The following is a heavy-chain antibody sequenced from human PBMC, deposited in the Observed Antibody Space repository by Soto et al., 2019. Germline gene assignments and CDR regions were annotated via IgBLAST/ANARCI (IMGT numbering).Heavy chain of an antibody. D-gene: IGHD1-7*01. J-gene: IGHJ5*02. V-gene: IGHV4-34*01. CDR2: INHSGST. Sequence: PSETLSLTCAVYGGSFSGYYWSWIRQPPGKGLEWIGEINHSGSTNYNPSLKSRVTISVDTSKNQFSLKLSSVTAADTAVYYCARGRITGTTGGSACFDLWGQGTLVTVAS. CDR3: ARGRITGTTGGSACFDL. CDR1: GGSFSGYY.